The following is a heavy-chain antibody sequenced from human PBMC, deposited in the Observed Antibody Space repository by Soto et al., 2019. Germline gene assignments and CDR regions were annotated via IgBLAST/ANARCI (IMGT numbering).Heavy chain of an antibody. Sequence: QVQLVQSGAEVKKPGASVKVSCKASGYTFTSYDINWVRQATGQGLEWMGWMNPNSGNTAYAQKFQGRVTMTRNTPKSRAHTELGSLRSEDAAVYYCARGRPDYGDNWGQGTLVTVSS. V-gene: IGHV1-8*01. CDR3: ARGRPDYGDN. J-gene: IGHJ4*02. CDR1: GYTFTSYD. CDR2: MNPNSGNT.